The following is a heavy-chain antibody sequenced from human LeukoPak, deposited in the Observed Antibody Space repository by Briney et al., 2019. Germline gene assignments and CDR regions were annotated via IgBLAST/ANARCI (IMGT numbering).Heavy chain of an antibody. CDR1: GFTFSSYA. D-gene: IGHD3-10*01. CDR3: ARDGSPDYGSGSYGY. Sequence: PGGSLRLSCAASGFTFSSYAMSWVRQAPGKGLEWVSAISGSGGSTYYADSVKGRFTISRDNSKNTLYLQMNSLRAEDTAVYYCARDGSPDYGSGSYGYWGQGTLVTVSS. V-gene: IGHV3-23*01. J-gene: IGHJ4*02. CDR2: ISGSGGST.